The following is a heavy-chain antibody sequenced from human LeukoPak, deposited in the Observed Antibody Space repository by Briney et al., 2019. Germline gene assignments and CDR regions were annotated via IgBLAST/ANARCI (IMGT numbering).Heavy chain of an antibody. J-gene: IGHJ4*02. CDR3: ARDPLAYCGGDCGGGFDY. CDR1: GFTFSNYW. Sequence: GGSLRLSFAASGFTFSNYWMSWVRQAPGKGLEWVANIKQDGSEKYYVDSVKGRFTISRDNAKNSLYLQMNSLRAEDTAVYYCARDPLAYCGGDCGGGFDYWGQGTLVTVSS. CDR2: IKQDGSEK. D-gene: IGHD2-21*02. V-gene: IGHV3-7*01.